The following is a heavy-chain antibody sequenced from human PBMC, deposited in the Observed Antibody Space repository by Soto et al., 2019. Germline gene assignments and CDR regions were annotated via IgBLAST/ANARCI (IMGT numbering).Heavy chain of an antibody. CDR3: ARSAISPFGGLIGPFDY. D-gene: IGHD3-16*02. J-gene: IGHJ4*02. V-gene: IGHV1-3*05. Sequence: QVQLVQSGAEEKKPGASVKVSCKASGYTFTAYAMHWVRQAPGQRLEWMGWINAGNGNTRYSQKFQTRVTITSDTSASTAQMELSSLRFEDTAVYYCARSAISPFGGLIGPFDYWGQGNLVAVSS. CDR2: INAGNGNT. CDR1: GYTFTAYA.